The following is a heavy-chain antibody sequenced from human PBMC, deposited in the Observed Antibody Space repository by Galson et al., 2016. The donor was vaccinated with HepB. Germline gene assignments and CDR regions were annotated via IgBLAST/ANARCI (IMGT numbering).Heavy chain of an antibody. J-gene: IGHJ4*02. CDR1: GFTFKTYS. Sequence: SLRLSCAVSGFTFKTYSMNWIRQAPGKGLEWDSSISSGGDYIYYADSVNGRFTIPRDNAKDSLLLQANSLRAEDTAVYYCARFTTPSCVTAGAYAYWGQGTLVTVSA. D-gene: IGHD3-16*01. V-gene: IGHV3-21*01. CDR2: ISSGGDYI. CDR3: ARFTTPSCVTAGAYAY.